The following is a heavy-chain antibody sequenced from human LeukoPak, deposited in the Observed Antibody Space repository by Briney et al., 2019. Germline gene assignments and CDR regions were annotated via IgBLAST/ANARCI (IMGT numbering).Heavy chain of an antibody. CDR1: GFTFSSYG. J-gene: IGHJ6*03. Sequence: GGSLRLSCAASGFTFSSYGMHWVRQAPGKGLEWVAVISYDGSNKYYADSVKGRFTISRDNSKNTLYLQMNSLRAEDTAVYYCAKVAYSYGNTGYMDVWGKGTTVTISS. D-gene: IGHD5-18*01. CDR2: ISYDGSNK. V-gene: IGHV3-30*18. CDR3: AKVAYSYGNTGYMDV.